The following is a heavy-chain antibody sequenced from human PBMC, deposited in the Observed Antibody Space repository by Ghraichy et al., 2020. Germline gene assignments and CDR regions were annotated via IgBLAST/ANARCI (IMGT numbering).Heavy chain of an antibody. CDR1: GFTFSNYG. V-gene: IGHV3-33*08. D-gene: IGHD3-22*01. Sequence: GGSLRLSCAASGFTFSNYGMHWVRQAPGKGLEWEAVIWYDGNNEYYADSVKGRFTISRDNSKNTLYLQMDSLRAEDTAVFYCARDDSSGYYSFDYWGQGTLVTVSS. J-gene: IGHJ4*02. CDR2: IWYDGNNE. CDR3: ARDDSSGYYSFDY.